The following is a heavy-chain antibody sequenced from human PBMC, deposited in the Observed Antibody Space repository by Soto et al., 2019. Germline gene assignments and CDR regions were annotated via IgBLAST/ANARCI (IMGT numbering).Heavy chain of an antibody. D-gene: IGHD1-7*01. CDR2: TYYRVRT. V-gene: IGHV4-59*01. Sequence: SETLSLTCTVSGGSISSDYRSWIRQPPRKGLDWIGYTYYRVRTHYTPPPRSRVTISVDTYRNQFPLKLSSVTSADTAVYYCARGSGTTGLVHNWFDPGGQGTRVTVP. CDR1: GGSISSDY. CDR3: ARGSGTTGLVHNWFDP. J-gene: IGHJ5*02.